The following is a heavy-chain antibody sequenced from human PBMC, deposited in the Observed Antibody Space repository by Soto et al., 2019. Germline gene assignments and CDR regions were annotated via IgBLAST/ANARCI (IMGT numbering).Heavy chain of an antibody. Sequence: PSETLSLTCSVSGGSITSGDYYWSWIRQPPGKGLEWIGYIYYSGSTFYNPSLKSRISMSVDTSKNQFSLKVSSVTAADTAGYYCARVGDTYAIWGQGTIVTVFS. V-gene: IGHV4-30-4*01. CDR1: GGSITSGDYY. CDR2: IYYSGST. J-gene: IGHJ4*03. CDR3: ARVGDTYAI. D-gene: IGHD3-10*01.